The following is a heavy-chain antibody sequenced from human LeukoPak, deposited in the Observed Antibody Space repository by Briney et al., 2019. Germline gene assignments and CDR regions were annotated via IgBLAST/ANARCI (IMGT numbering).Heavy chain of an antibody. V-gene: IGHV5-51*01. CDR1: GYSFTTYW. Sequence: GESLKISCKGSGYSFTTYWIGWVRQMPGKGLEWMGIIYPGDSDTRYSPSFQGQVTISADKSISTAYLQWSSLKASDTAMYYCARRGAVCSGGSCSLNWFDPWGQGTLVTVSS. J-gene: IGHJ5*02. D-gene: IGHD2-15*01. CDR3: ARRGAVCSGGSCSLNWFDP. CDR2: IYPGDSDT.